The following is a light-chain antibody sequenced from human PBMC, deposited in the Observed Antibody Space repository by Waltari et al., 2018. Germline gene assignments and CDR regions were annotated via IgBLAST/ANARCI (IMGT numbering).Light chain of an antibody. V-gene: IGKV3-20*01. J-gene: IGKJ4*01. CDR2: GAS. CDR3: QQYGSSPALT. CDR1: QRVSSSY. Sequence: EIVLTQSLGTLSLSPGERATLSCRASQRVSSSYSRWYQKKPGQAPRLLIYGASSRATGIPDRVSGSGSGTDFTLTISRLEPEDFAVYYCQQYGSSPALTFGGGTKVEIK.